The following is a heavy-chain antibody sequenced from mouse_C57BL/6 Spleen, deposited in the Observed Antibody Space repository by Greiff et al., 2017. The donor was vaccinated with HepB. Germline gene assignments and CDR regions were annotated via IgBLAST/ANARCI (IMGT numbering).Heavy chain of an antibody. V-gene: IGHV5-9*01. J-gene: IGHJ2*01. CDR1: GFTFSSYT. CDR3: ARLSSEAYAGFDY. Sequence: DVMLVESGGGLVKPGGSLKLSCAASGFTFSSYTMSWVRQTPEKRLEWVATISGGGGNTYYPDSVKGRFTISRDNAKNTLYLQMSSLRSEDTALYYCARLSSEAYAGFDYWGQGTTLTVSS. CDR2: ISGGGGNT. D-gene: IGHD6-5*01.